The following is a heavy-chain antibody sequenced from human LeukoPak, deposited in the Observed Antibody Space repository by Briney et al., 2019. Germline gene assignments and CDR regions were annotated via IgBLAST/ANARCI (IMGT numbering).Heavy chain of an antibody. V-gene: IGHV1-69*04. CDR3: ATYCSSTSCRQLP. D-gene: IGHD2-2*01. CDR2: IIPILDIA. CDR1: GGTFSSYA. J-gene: IGHJ4*02. Sequence: EASVKVSCKASGGTFSSYAISWVRQAPGQGLEWMGRIIPILDIANYAQKFQGRVTITADKSTSTAYMELSSLRSEDTAVYYCATYCSSTSCRQLPWGQGTLVTVSS.